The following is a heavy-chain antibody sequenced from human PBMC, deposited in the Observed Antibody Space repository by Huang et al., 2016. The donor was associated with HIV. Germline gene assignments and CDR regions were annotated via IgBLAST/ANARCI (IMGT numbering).Heavy chain of an antibody. V-gene: IGHV4-34*02. Sequence: QVQLQQWGAGLLKPSETLSLICAVYGGTFTIHYWTGIRLTPGGELEWIGEISHGRGANYSPSLAGRITLSVDASKNQFALKVASVTAADTAVYFCARLPIAAIQLESFFDFWGQGSLVTVSS. CDR2: ISHGRGA. CDR1: GGTFTIHY. CDR3: ARLPIAAIQLESFFDF. D-gene: IGHD2-21*01. J-gene: IGHJ4*02.